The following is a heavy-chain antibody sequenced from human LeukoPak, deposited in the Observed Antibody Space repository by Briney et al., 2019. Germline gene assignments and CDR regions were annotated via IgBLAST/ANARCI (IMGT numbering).Heavy chain of an antibody. V-gene: IGHV1-2*02. CDR3: ASGIAAADPDDY. D-gene: IGHD6-13*01. CDR2: INPSSGGT. Sequence: ASVKVSCKASGYTFTGYYMHWVRQAPGQGLEWMGWINPSSGGTNYAQKFQGRVTMTRDTSISTAYMELSRLRSDDTAVYYCASGIAAADPDDYWGQGTLVTVSS. J-gene: IGHJ4*02. CDR1: GYTFTGYY.